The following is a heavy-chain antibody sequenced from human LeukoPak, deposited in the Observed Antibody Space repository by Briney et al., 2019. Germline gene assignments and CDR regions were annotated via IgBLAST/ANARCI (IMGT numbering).Heavy chain of an antibody. CDR1: GYIFTSYW. CDR2: IYPGDSDT. CDR3: ASLVSLSAHDAFDI. D-gene: IGHD2-15*01. J-gene: IGHJ3*02. Sequence: GESLKISCKAFGYIFTSYWIGWVRQMSGKGLEWMGIIYPGDSDTRYSPSFQGQVTISADKSISTAYPQWSSLKASDTAMYYCASLVSLSAHDAFDIWGQGTMVTVSS. V-gene: IGHV5-51*01.